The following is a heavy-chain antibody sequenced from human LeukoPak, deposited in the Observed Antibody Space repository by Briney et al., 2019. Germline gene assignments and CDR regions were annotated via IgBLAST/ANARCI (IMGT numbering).Heavy chain of an antibody. CDR1: GFTFSSYA. CDR3: ARDGVTIFGENYNWFDP. D-gene: IGHD3-3*01. Sequence: GGSLRLSCAASGFTFSSYAMHWVRQAPGKGLEWVAVISYDGSNKYYAGSVKGRFTISRDNSKNTLYLQMNSLRAEDTAVYYCARDGVTIFGENYNWFDPWGQGTLVTVSS. V-gene: IGHV3-30*01. J-gene: IGHJ5*02. CDR2: ISYDGSNK.